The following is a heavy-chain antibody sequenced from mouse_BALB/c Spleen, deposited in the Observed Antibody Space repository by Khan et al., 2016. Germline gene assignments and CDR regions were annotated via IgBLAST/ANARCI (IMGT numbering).Heavy chain of an antibody. CDR1: GYSITSDYA. D-gene: IGHD1-1*01. J-gene: IGHJ4*01. CDR2: ITYSGST. CDR3: ARSDYGDQGEMDY. V-gene: IGHV3-2*02. Sequence: VQLQESGPGLVKPSQSLSLTCTVTGYSITSDYAWNWIRPFPGNRLGWVGYITYSGSTSYNQSLKSRISITRDTSTNKFFLQLNSVTSEDTATYYCARSDYGDQGEMDYWGQGTSVTVS.